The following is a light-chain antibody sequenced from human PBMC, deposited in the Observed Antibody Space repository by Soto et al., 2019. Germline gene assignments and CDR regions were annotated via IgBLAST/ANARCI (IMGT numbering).Light chain of an antibody. CDR2: DAS. V-gene: IGKV3-11*01. CDR1: QSVSSY. Sequence: EIVLTQSPATLSLSPGERATLSCRASQSVSSYLACYQQKPGQAPRLLIYDASNRATGIPARFSGSGSGTDFTLTISSLEPEDFAVYYCQQRSNWPPVITFGQGTRLEIK. CDR3: QQRSNWPPVIT. J-gene: IGKJ5*01.